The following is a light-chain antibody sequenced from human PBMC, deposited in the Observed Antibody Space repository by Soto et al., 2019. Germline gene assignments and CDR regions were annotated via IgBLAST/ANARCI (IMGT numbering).Light chain of an antibody. CDR1: QSISSW. J-gene: IGKJ3*01. Sequence: DIHITHSPSTLPASVGDRVTITCRASQSISSWLAWYQQKPGKVPKLLIYAASILHSGVPSRFSGSGSGTDFTLTISSLQPEDVATYYCQNSNSVPRTFGPGTKVDIK. CDR3: QNSNSVPRT. V-gene: IGKV1-27*01. CDR2: AAS.